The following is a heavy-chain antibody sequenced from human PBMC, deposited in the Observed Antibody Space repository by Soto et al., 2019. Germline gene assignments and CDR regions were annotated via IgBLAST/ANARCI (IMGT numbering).Heavy chain of an antibody. CDR3: AKGLWTVGHWTGGSCDDGMDV. Sequence: ASVKVSCKASEYTFIGFHRHWVRQAPGQGLEWMGWINPKSGDTKYAQKFQGRVTLTRDTSISTGYMELSRLESNDTAVYYCAKGLWTVGHWTGGSCDDGMDVWGQGTTVTVSS. D-gene: IGHD6-13*01. J-gene: IGHJ6*02. V-gene: IGHV1-2*02. CDR1: EYTFIGFH. CDR2: INPKSGDT.